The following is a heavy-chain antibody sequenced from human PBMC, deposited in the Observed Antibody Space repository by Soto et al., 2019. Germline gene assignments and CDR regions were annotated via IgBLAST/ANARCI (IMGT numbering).Heavy chain of an antibody. D-gene: IGHD2-15*01. CDR3: ARGGGYCVD. CDR1: GFTFSSYW. CDR2: IKVDGSEK. J-gene: IGHJ4*02. V-gene: IGHV3-7*04. Sequence: EVQLVESGGGLFQPGGSLRLSCAASGFTFSSYWMSWVRQAPGKGLEWVANIKVDGSEKHYVDSVQGRFTISRDNAKNSLFLQMNSLRAEDTAVYYCARGGGYCVDWGQGTLVTVSS.